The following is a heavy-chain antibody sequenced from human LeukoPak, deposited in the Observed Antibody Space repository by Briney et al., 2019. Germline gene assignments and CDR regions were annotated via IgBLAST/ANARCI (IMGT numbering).Heavy chain of an antibody. CDR3: ARGGGLDV. D-gene: IGHD3-16*01. J-gene: IGHJ6*02. CDR2: INHNENVN. V-gene: IGHV3-7*03. Sequence: GGSLRLSCAASGFTFSSYWMNWARQAPGKGLEWVASINHNENVNYYVDSVKGRFTISRDSAKNSLYLQMSNLRAEDTAVYFCARGGGLDVWGQGATVTVSS. CDR1: GFTFSSYW.